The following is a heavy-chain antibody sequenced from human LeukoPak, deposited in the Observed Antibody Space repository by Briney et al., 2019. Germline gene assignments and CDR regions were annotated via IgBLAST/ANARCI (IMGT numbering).Heavy chain of an antibody. V-gene: IGHV1-2*02. J-gene: IGHJ4*02. CDR2: INPNSGGT. CDR3: ARYCSGGSCYFDY. Sequence: ASVKVSCKASGYTFTGYYMHWVRQAPGQGLEWMGWINPNSGGTNYAQKFQGRVTMTRDTSISTVYIELSRLRSDDTAVYYCARYCSGGSCYFDYWGQGTLVTVSS. D-gene: IGHD2-15*01. CDR1: GYTFTGYY.